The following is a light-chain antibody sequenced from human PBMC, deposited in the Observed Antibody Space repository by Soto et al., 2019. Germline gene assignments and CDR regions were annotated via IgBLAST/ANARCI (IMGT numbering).Light chain of an antibody. CDR1: QSVRSN. V-gene: IGKV3-15*01. CDR3: QQYYNWPRT. Sequence: EIVMTQSPATMSVSPVQRANLSCRASQSVRSNLAWYQQKPAQAPRLLIFGASARPTGIPARISGSGSGTEFTLTISSLRSEDFAVYFCQQYYNWPRTFGQGAKVDIK. J-gene: IGKJ1*01. CDR2: GAS.